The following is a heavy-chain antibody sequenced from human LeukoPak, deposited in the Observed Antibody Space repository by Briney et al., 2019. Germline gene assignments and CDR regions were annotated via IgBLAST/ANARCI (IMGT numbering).Heavy chain of an antibody. CDR2: IRYDGTIT. CDR3: TKGDDYGATTRLPKFNWFDP. CDR1: GFSFGSCA. J-gene: IGHJ5*02. V-gene: IGHV3-30*02. D-gene: IGHD4-17*01. Sequence: GGSPRLSCAASGFSFGSCAMHWVRQAPGKGLEWVAYIRYDGTITNYADYVKGRFTISRDNSKDTLYLQMNSLRAEDTAMYFCTKGDDYGATTRLPKFNWFDPWGQGSLVTVSS.